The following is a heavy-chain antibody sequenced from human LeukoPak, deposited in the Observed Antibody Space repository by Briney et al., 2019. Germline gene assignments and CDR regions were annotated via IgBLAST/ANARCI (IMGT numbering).Heavy chain of an antibody. J-gene: IGHJ4*02. CDR1: GGSIGSGGFY. V-gene: IGHV4-30-2*01. D-gene: IGHD2-15*01. CDR2: VYHSETI. CDR3: ARLTPHFEY. Sequence: MTSETLSLTCNVSGGSIGSGGFYWSWIRQPLGKGLEWIGYVYHSETIYYNPSLKSRVTISVDGSKSQFSLNLTSVTAADTAAYYCARLTPHFEYWGQGALVTVSS.